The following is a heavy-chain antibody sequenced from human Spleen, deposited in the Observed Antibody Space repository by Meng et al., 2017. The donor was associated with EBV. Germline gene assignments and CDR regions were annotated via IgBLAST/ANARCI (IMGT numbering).Heavy chain of an antibody. Sequence: QVHLVQFGAEVKKLGSSVKFSCKTSGGTFSSYAISWVRQAPGQGLEWMGGFIPMFGALNYAQKFQGRVTIIADESTSAHYMELSSLRSEDTAVYYCASESGRGYTPDYWGQGTLVTVFS. CDR1: GGTFSSYA. CDR2: FIPMFGAL. V-gene: IGHV1-69*01. CDR3: ASESGRGYTPDY. J-gene: IGHJ4*02. D-gene: IGHD3-10*01.